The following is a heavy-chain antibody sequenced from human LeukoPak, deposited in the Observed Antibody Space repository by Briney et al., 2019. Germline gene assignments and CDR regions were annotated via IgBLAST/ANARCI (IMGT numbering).Heavy chain of an antibody. CDR2: ISGSGGST. J-gene: IGHJ4*02. D-gene: IGHD2-15*01. CDR1: GFTFSSYA. Sequence: PGGSLRLSCAASGFTFSSYAMSWVRQAPGKGLEWVSAISGSGGSTYYADSVKGRFTISRDNSKDTLYLQMNSLRAEDTAVYYCGRVAPGGRHIDYWGQGTLVTVSS. CDR3: GRVAPGGRHIDY. V-gene: IGHV3-23*01.